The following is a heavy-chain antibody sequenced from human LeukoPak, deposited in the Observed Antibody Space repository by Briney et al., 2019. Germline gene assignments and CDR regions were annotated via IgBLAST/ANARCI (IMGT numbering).Heavy chain of an antibody. J-gene: IGHJ5*02. D-gene: IGHD2-15*01. V-gene: IGHV4-39*07. CDR2: IYYSVNT. CDR3: ARELPIYCSGGSCHGLDWFDP. CDR1: GASVSSSSYY. Sequence: SETLSLTCTVSGASVSSSSYYWGWIRQPPGKGLEWIGSIYYSVNTYYTPSLKSRVTISVDTSKNEFSLKVSSVTAADTAVYYCARELPIYCSGGSCHGLDWFDPWGQGTLVTVSS.